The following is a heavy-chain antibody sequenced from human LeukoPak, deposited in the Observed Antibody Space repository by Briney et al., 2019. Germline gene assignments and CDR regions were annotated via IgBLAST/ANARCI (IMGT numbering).Heavy chain of an antibody. CDR1: GGSISSSSYY. V-gene: IGHV4-39*07. CDR2: IYYSGST. D-gene: IGHD3-3*01. CDR3: ARGSIFGVPNYYYYYMDV. J-gene: IGHJ6*03. Sequence: SETLSLTCTVSGGSISSSSYYWGWIRQPPGKGLEWIGSIYYSGSTYYNPSLKSRVTMSVDTSKNQFSLKLSSVTAADTAVYYCARGSIFGVPNYYYYYMDVWGKGTTVTVSS.